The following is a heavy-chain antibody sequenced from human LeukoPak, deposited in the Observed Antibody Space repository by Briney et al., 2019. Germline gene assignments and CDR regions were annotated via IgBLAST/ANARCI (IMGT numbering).Heavy chain of an antibody. D-gene: IGHD3-10*01. CDR2: ISGSGGNT. CDR1: GFTFTSFA. V-gene: IGHV3-23*01. J-gene: IGHJ4*02. Sequence: GGSLRLSCAASGFTFTSFAMSWVRQAPGKGLEWVSAISGSGGNTYYADSVKGRFTISRANSKNTLFLQMNSLRAEDTAVYYCAIGRGSGGFERWGQGSLVTVSS. CDR3: AIGRGSGGFER.